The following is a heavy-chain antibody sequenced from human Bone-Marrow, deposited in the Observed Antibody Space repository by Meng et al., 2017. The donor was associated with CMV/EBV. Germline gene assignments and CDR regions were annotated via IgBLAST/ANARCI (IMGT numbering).Heavy chain of an antibody. V-gene: IGHV1-2*02. J-gene: IGHJ5*02. CDR3: ALGGRAIGGLAWFDP. CDR1: GDTFTGYY. CDR2: INPNGGAT. D-gene: IGHD7-27*01. Sequence: GDTFTGYYIHWVRQAPGQGLEWMGWINPNGGATNYLQKFQGRVTMTRDTSVNTVYMELRRLASDDTAVYYCALGGRAIGGLAWFDPWGQGTLVTVSS.